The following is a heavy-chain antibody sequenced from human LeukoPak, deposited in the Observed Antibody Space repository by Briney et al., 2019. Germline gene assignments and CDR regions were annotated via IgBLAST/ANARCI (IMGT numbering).Heavy chain of an antibody. J-gene: IGHJ6*03. CDR3: TKGRNSGAPYYYYMDV. D-gene: IGHD3-10*01. CDR1: GFTFDESA. Sequence: GGSLRLSCAASGFTFDESAMHWVRQAPGKGLEWVSVITWDGDSTYYADSVKGRFTITRDNSKDSLYLQMNSLRAEDTALYYCTKGRNSGAPYYYYMDVWGKGTTVTVSS. V-gene: IGHV3-43D*03. CDR2: ITWDGDST.